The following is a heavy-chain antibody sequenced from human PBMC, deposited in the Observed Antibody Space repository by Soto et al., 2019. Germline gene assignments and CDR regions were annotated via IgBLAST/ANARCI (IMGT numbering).Heavy chain of an antibody. J-gene: IGHJ6*02. Sequence: PGGSLRLSCAASGFTFSDHYMDWVRQAPGKGLEWVGRSKDRHNSYTTEYAASVKGRFTISRDDSKNSLYLQMNSLKAEDTAVYYCVRVTVVAVAGKNYFGMDVWGQGTTVTVSS. CDR2: SKDRHNSYTT. D-gene: IGHD6-19*01. CDR3: VRVTVVAVAGKNYFGMDV. V-gene: IGHV3-72*01. CDR1: GFTFSDHY.